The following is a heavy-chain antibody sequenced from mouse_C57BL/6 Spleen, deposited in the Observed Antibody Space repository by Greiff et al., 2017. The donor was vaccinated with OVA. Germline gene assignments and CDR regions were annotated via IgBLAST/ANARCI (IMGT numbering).Heavy chain of an antibody. D-gene: IGHD1-1*01. Sequence: QVQLQQPGAELVRPGSSVKLSCKASGYTFTSYWMHWVKQRPIQGLEWIGNIDPSDSETHYNQKFKDKATLTVDKSSSTAYMQLSSLTSEDSAVYYCAIPPPYYGSSNWYFDVWGTGTTVTVSS. J-gene: IGHJ1*03. CDR2: IDPSDSET. CDR1: GYTFTSYW. V-gene: IGHV1-52*01. CDR3: AIPPPYYGSSNWYFDV.